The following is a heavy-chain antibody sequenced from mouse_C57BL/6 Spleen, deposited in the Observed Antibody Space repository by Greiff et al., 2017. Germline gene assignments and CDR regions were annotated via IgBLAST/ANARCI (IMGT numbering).Heavy chain of an antibody. Sequence: EVKLQESGGGLVKPGGSLKLSCAASGFTFSDYGMHWVRQAPEKGLEWVAYISSGSSTIYYADTVKGRFTISRDNAKNTLFLQMTSLRSEDTAMYYCARALYGNYSYYYAMDYWGQGTSVTVSS. CDR2: ISSGSSTI. D-gene: IGHD2-1*01. V-gene: IGHV5-17*01. CDR3: ARALYGNYSYYYAMDY. CDR1: GFTFSDYG. J-gene: IGHJ4*01.